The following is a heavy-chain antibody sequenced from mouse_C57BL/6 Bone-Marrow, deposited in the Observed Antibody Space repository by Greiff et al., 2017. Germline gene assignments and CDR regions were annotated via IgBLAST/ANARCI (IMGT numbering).Heavy chain of an antibody. J-gene: IGHJ4*01. CDR2: YPGGGNTY. V-gene: IGHV1-83*01. Sequence: VQLQQSGPELVKPGASVKMSCKASGYTFTDYYMHWVKQRPGKGLEWIGEIYPGGGNTYYNEKFKGKATLTADTSSSTAYMQLSSLTSEDAAVYFCTYQGAIDYWGQGTSVTVSA. CDR1: YTFTDYYM. CDR3: YQGAIDY.